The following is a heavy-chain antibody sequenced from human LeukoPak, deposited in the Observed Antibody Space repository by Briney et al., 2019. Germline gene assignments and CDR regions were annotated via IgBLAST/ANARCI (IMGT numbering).Heavy chain of an antibody. D-gene: IGHD3-10*01. Sequence: PGGSLRLSCAASGFTFSSYGMHWVRQAPGKGLEWVAVISYDGSNKYYADSVKGRFTISRDNSKNTLYLQMNSLRAEDTAVYYCAREMAWFGGLMDVWGKGTTVTISS. CDR2: ISYDGSNK. V-gene: IGHV3-30*03. J-gene: IGHJ6*04. CDR3: AREMAWFGGLMDV. CDR1: GFTFSSYG.